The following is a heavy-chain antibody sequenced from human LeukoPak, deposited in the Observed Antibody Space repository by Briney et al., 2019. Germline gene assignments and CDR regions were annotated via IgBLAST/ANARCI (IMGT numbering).Heavy chain of an antibody. J-gene: IGHJ3*02. Sequence: GGSLRLSCAASGFTFGTYWMSWVRQAPGKGLEWVANIHQDGSEEYYVDSVKGRFTISRDNAKKSLYLHMNSLRAEDTAVYYCARDGVEKAARPDDAFDIWGQGTMVTVSS. CDR3: ARDGVEKAARPDDAFDI. D-gene: IGHD6-6*01. CDR1: GFTFGTYW. CDR2: IHQDGSEE. V-gene: IGHV3-7*01.